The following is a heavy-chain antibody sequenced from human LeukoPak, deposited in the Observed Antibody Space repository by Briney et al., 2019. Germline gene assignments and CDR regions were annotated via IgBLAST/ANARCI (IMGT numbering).Heavy chain of an antibody. CDR1: GFTFSDYY. CDR3: ARTGYCSSTSCYDLYYFDY. J-gene: IGHJ4*02. V-gene: IGHV3-11*01. Sequence: GGSLRLSCAASGFTFSDYYMSWIRQALGKGLEWVSYISSSGSTIYYADSVKGRFTISRDNAKNSLYLQMNSLRAEDTAVYYCARTGYCSSTSCYDLYYFDYWGQGTLVTVSS. D-gene: IGHD2-2*01. CDR2: ISSSGSTI.